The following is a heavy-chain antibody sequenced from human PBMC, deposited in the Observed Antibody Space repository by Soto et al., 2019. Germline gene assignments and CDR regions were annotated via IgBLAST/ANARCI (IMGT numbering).Heavy chain of an antibody. J-gene: IGHJ5*02. CDR2: IYWDDDK. V-gene: IGHV2-5*02. D-gene: IGHD3-22*01. Sequence: SGPTLVNPTQTLTLTCTFSGFSLSTSGVGVGWIRQPPGKALEWLALIYWDDDKRYSPSLKSRLTITKDTSKNQVVLTMTNMDPVDTATYYCAHSYYYDSSGSNWFDPWGQGTLVTVSS. CDR1: GFSLSTSGVG. CDR3: AHSYYYDSSGSNWFDP.